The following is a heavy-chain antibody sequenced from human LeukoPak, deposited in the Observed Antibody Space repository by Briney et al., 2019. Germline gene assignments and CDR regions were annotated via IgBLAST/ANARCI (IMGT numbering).Heavy chain of an antibody. CDR1: GGSFSGYY. J-gene: IGHJ5*02. CDR3: ARGSWFDP. V-gene: IGHV4-34*01. Sequence: SETLSLTCAVYGGSFSGYYWSWIRQPPGKGLEWIGEINHSGSTNYNPSLKSRVTISVDTSKNQFSLKLSSVTAADTAVYYCARGSWFDPWGQGTLVTVSS. CDR2: INHSGST.